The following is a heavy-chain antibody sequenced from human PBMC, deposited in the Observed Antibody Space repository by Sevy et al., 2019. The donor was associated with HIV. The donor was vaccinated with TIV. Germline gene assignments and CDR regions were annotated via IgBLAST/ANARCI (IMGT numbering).Heavy chain of an antibody. Sequence: SETLSLTCTVSGGSISSYYWSWIRQPPGKGLEWIGYIYYSGSTNYNPSLKSRVTISVDTSKNQFSLKLSSVTAADTAVYYCARSFPTLHYYYGMDVWGQGTTVTVSS. V-gene: IGHV4-59*01. CDR2: IYYSGST. CDR3: ARSFPTLHYYYGMDV. J-gene: IGHJ6*02. CDR1: GGSISSYY.